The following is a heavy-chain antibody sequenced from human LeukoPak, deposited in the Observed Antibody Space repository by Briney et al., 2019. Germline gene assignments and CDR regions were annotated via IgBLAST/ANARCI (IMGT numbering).Heavy chain of an antibody. Sequence: GGSLRLSCAAPGFTFSDYYMSWIRQAPGKGLEWVSYISSSGSTIYYADSVKGRFTISRDNAKNSLYLQMNSLRAEDTAVYYCARDLQNIYDSSGYYFDYWGQGTLVTVSS. V-gene: IGHV3-11*04. CDR3: ARDLQNIYDSSGYYFDY. J-gene: IGHJ4*02. D-gene: IGHD3-22*01. CDR1: GFTFSDYY. CDR2: ISSSGSTI.